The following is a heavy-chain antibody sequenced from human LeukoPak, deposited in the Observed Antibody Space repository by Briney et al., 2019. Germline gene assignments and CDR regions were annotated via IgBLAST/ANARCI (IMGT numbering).Heavy chain of an antibody. CDR1: GFTFSSYG. D-gene: IGHD6-19*01. V-gene: IGHV3-30*18. CDR3: AKAVAGTGKYFDY. CDR2: ISYDGSNK. J-gene: IGHJ4*02. Sequence: GGSLRLSCAASGFTFSSYGMPWVRQAPGKGLEWVAVISYDGSNKYYADSVKGRFTISRDNSKNTLYLQMNSLRAEDTAVYYCAKAVAGTGKYFDYWGQGTLVTVSS.